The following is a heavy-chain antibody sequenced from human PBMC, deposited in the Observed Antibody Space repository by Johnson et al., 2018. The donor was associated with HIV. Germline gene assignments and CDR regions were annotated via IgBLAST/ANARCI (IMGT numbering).Heavy chain of an antibody. J-gene: IGHJ3*02. CDR1: GFTFDDYA. CDR2: ISWNSGST. Sequence: VQLVESGGGVVQPGRSLRLSCAASGFTFDDYAMHWVRQAPGKGLEWVSGISWNSGSTYYADSVRGRFTISRDNSKNTLYLQMNSLKTEDTAVYYCTREGRTVAAFTVGAFDIWGQGTMVTVSS. D-gene: IGHD6-19*01. V-gene: IGHV3-9*01. CDR3: TREGRTVAAFTVGAFDI.